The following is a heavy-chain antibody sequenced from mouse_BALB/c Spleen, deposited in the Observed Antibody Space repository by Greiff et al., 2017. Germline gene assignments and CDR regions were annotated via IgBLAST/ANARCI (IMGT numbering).Heavy chain of an antibody. CDR1: GYSFTGYY. CDR2: ISCYNGAT. CDR3: ARPYLGYGNYFDY. J-gene: IGHJ2*01. Sequence: LVKTGASVKISCKASGYSFTGYYMHWVKQSHGKSLEWIGYISCYNGATSYNQKFKGKATFTVDTSSSTAYMQFNSLTSEDSAVYYCARPYLGYGNYFDYWGQGTTLTVSS. V-gene: IGHV1S34*01. D-gene: IGHD2-1*01.